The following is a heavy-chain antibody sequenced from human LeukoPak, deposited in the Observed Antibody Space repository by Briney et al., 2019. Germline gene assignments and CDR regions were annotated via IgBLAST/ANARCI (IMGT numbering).Heavy chain of an antibody. CDR3: ARDIYYYDSSGCLDY. CDR2: ISSSSSYI. Sequence: GGSLRLSCAASGFTFSSYSMNWVRQAPGKGLEWVSSISSSSSYIYYAGSVKGRFTISRDNAKNSLYLQMNSLRAEDTAVYYCARDIYYYDSSGCLDYWGQGTLVTVSS. J-gene: IGHJ4*02. CDR1: GFTFSSYS. D-gene: IGHD3-22*01. V-gene: IGHV3-21*01.